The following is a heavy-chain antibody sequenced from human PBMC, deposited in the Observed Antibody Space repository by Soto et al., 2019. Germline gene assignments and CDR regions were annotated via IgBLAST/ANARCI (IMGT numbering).Heavy chain of an antibody. CDR3: ARAAVAFDAFDV. CDR2: TYLRSKWYN. J-gene: IGHJ3*01. Sequence: SETLSLTCDISGDSVSTNSATWEWMRQCPSRGLEWLGRTYLRSKWYNEYAVSVKSRIAIRPDTSKNLFSLQLSSVTPEETAVYFCARAAVAFDAFDVWGLGTMVTVSS. D-gene: IGHD2-15*01. CDR1: GDSVSTNSAT. V-gene: IGHV6-1*01.